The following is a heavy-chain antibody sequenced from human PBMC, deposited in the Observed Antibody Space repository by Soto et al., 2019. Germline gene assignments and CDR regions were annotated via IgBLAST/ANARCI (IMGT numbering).Heavy chain of an antibody. Sequence: EVQLVESGGDLVQREGSLRLSCVASGFTFSVYSMNWVRQAPGKGLEWFSYITSDTKTIKYADSVKGRFTISRDNAKNSVYLQLNSLRAEDTAVYYYARSVEGHFDYWGQVTVVTVSS. CDR2: ITSDTKTI. CDR1: GFTFSVYS. D-gene: IGHD6-19*01. J-gene: IGHJ4*02. CDR3: ARSVEGHFDY. V-gene: IGHV3-48*01.